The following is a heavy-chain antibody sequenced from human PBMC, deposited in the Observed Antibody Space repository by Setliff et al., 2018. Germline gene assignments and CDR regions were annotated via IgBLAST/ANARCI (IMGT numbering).Heavy chain of an antibody. CDR1: GGTFSSYA. Sequence: GASVKVSCKASGGTFSSYAISWVRQAPGQGLEWMGGIIPILGIANYAQKFQGRVTITADESTSTAYMELSSLRSEDTAVYYCARDVFPVVTMVRGPSSGAFDIWGQGTMVTVSS. J-gene: IGHJ3*02. V-gene: IGHV1-69*10. CDR3: ARDVFPVVTMVRGPSSGAFDI. D-gene: IGHD3-10*01. CDR2: IIPILGIA.